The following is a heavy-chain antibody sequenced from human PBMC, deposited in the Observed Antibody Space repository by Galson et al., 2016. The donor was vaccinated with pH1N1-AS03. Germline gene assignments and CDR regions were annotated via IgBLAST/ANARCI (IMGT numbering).Heavy chain of an antibody. D-gene: IGHD1-20*01. CDR2: IDPKSGAT. CDR1: GSTFTDYY. J-gene: IGHJ4*02. V-gene: IGHV1-2*02. Sequence: SVKVSCKASGSTFTDYYIHWVRQAPGQGLEWMGWIDPKSGATKYTEKFQGRVTMTRGTSGRTVYVELSGLTSDDTALYYCGRDNCGSFDYLGQGTLVTVSS. CDR3: GRDNCGSFDY.